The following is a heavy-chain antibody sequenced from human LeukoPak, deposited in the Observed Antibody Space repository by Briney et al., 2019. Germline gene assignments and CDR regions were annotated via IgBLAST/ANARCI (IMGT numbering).Heavy chain of an antibody. V-gene: IGHV1-69*13. J-gene: IGHJ4*02. Sequence: SVKVSCKASGGRFSSYAINWVRQAPGQGLEWMGGILNIFETTNYAREFQGRVTISADEFTGTVYMELSNLRSEDSAIYYCAAWNYDSDDYYFFESWGQGTLVIVSS. CDR3: AAWNYDSDDYYFFES. CDR2: ILNIFETT. D-gene: IGHD4-17*01. CDR1: GGRFSSYA.